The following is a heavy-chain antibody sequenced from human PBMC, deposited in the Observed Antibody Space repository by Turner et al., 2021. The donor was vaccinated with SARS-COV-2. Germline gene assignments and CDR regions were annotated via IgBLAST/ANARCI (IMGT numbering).Heavy chain of an antibody. V-gene: IGHV3-30*18. CDR3: AKDALPAAGKLNSYFDY. CDR2: ISYDGSEK. D-gene: IGHD6-13*01. J-gene: IGHJ4*02. CDR1: GFTFSSYG. Sequence: QVQLVQSRGGVVQPGRSLRLSCAASGFTFSSYGIHWVRQAPGKGLEWAAVISYDGSEKYYADSVKGRFTISRDNAKNTLYLQMSSLRPDDTAVYYCAKDALPAAGKLNSYFDYWGQGTLVTVSS.